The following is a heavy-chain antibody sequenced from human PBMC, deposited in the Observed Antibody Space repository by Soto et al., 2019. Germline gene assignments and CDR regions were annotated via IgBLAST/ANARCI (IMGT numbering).Heavy chain of an antibody. V-gene: IGHV3-23*01. D-gene: IGHD1-20*01. Sequence: EVQLLESGGGLVQPGGSLRLSCAASGFTFNSYAMSWVRQAPGKGLEWVSITSGGGGTTYYADSVKGRFAISRDNSKNTLYLEMNSLRAEDTAVYFCAKRYNTTTSGFDYWGQGTLVTGSS. CDR2: TSGGGGTT. J-gene: IGHJ4*02. CDR1: GFTFNSYA. CDR3: AKRYNTTTSGFDY.